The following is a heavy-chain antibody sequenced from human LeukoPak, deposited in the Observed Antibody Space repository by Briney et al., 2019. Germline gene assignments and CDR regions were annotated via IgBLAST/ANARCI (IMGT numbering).Heavy chain of an antibody. CDR3: ARTSGSGRY. J-gene: IGHJ4*02. Sequence: SETLSLTCTVSGGSISSSSYYWGWIRQPRGKGLEWIGSIYYSGSTYYNPSLKSRVTISVDTSKNQFSLKLSSVTAADTAVYYCARTSGSGRYWGQGTLVTASS. CDR2: IYYSGST. D-gene: IGHD6-19*01. CDR1: GGSISSSSYY. V-gene: IGHV4-39*01.